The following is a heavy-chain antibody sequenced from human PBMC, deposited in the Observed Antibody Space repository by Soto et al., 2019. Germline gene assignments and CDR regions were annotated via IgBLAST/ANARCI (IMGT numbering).Heavy chain of an antibody. CDR2: IYYSGST. D-gene: IGHD7-27*01. CDR1: GGSISSGGYY. CDR3: ARRWGRTFDY. J-gene: IGHJ4*02. Sequence: SETLSLTCTVSGGSISSGGYYWSWIRQHPGKGLEWIGYIYYSGSTNYNPSLKSRVTISADTSKNQFSLKLSSVTAADTAVYYCARRWGRTFDYWGQGTLVTVSS. V-gene: IGHV4-61*08.